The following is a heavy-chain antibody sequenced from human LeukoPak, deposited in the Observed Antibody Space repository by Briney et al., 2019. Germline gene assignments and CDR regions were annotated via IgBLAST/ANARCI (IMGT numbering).Heavy chain of an antibody. V-gene: IGHV4-38-2*01. Sequence: GSLRLSCAASGFTFSSYAMSWVRQPPGKGLEWIGSIYSSVSTYYNPSLKSRVTISVDTSKNQFSLRLSSVTAADTAVYYCARLVVVPAAMEGRYYYGMDVWGQGTTVTVSS. J-gene: IGHJ6*02. CDR1: GFTFSSYA. CDR2: IYSSVST. D-gene: IGHD2-2*01. CDR3: ARLVVVPAAMEGRYYYGMDV.